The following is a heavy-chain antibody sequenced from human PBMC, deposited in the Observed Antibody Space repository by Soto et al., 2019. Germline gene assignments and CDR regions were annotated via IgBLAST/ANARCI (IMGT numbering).Heavy chain of an antibody. D-gene: IGHD1-1*01. CDR3: ARWATGASSHGMDV. V-gene: IGHV4-4*07. Sequence: SDTLSLTCSVSGGSIDSYFWSWIRQPAGKGLEWLGRIYSSGGTNYNVSLESRVTMSVDTSKSQFSLELRSVTAADTAVYYCARWATGASSHGMDVWGPGTTVTVS. J-gene: IGHJ6*02. CDR1: GGSIDSYF. CDR2: IYSSGGT.